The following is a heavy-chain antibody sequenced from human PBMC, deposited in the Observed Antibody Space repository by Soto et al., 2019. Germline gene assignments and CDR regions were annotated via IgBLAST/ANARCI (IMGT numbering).Heavy chain of an antibody. D-gene: IGHD1-26*01. CDR3: AKDGFGIVGPVDY. V-gene: IGHV3-23*01. CDR2: ISGSGGNT. CDR1: GLIFSDYA. Sequence: VQLLESGGDLVQPGGSLRLSCAASGLIFSDYAMSWVRQAPGKGLECVACISGSGGNTFYADSVKGRFTISRDNSKNTLSLHINSLRVDDTAVYFCAKDGFGIVGPVDYWGQGTLVTVSS. J-gene: IGHJ4*02.